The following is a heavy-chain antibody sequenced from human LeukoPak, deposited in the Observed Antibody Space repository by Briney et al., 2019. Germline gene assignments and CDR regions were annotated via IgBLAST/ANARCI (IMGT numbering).Heavy chain of an antibody. CDR3: ARDFRGGN. CDR2: ISSSGSPI. J-gene: IGHJ4*02. CDR1: GFTFSNAW. D-gene: IGHD3-10*01. V-gene: IGHV3-11*04. Sequence: GGSLRLSCAASGFTFSNAWMSWVRQAPGKGLEWVSYISSSGSPIYYADSVKGRFTISRDNARSSLYLQMNSLRAEDTAVYYCARDFRGGNWGQGTLVIVSS.